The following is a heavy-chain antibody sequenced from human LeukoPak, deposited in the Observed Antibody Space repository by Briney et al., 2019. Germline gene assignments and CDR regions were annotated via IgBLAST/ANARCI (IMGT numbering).Heavy chain of an antibody. CDR1: GFNFGDYN. Sequence: GGSLRLSCSASGFNFGDYNMDWLRQAPGKGLEWVGHVRAKIHGGTTDYAASVKGRFTISRDDSKSVVYLQTTSLQSEDTAVYYCSRGQLYPYGPEFDYWGQGTLVTVSS. D-gene: IGHD3-10*01. J-gene: IGHJ4*02. CDR2: VRAKIHGGTT. V-gene: IGHV3-49*03. CDR3: SRGQLYPYGPEFDY.